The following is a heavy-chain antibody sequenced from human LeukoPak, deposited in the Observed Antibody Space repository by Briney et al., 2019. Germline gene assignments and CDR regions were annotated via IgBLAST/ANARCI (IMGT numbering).Heavy chain of an antibody. CDR1: GFTFSSYG. V-gene: IGHV3-33*06. Sequence: GRSLRLSCAASGFTFSSYGMHWVRQAPGKGLEWVAVIWYDGSNKYYADSVKGRFTISRDNSKNALYLQMNSLRAEDTAVYYCAKTAVAGKDGGRRNYCDYWGQGTLVTVSS. D-gene: IGHD6-19*01. CDR2: IWYDGSNK. CDR3: AKTAVAGKDGGRRNYCDY. J-gene: IGHJ4*02.